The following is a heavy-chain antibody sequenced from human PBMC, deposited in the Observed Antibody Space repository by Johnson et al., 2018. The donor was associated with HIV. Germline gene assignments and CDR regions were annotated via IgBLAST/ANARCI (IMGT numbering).Heavy chain of an antibody. D-gene: IGHD5-24*01. Sequence: VQLVESGGGLVQPGGSLRLSCAASGFTVSSYYMTWVRQAPGKGLEWVSVLFSGVTTYYADSVKGRFTISRDSYKNTLYLQMNSLRAEDTAVYYCARACRDGYTCDAFDIWGQGTMVIVSS. CDR3: ARACRDGYTCDAFDI. CDR1: GFTVSSYY. J-gene: IGHJ3*02. V-gene: IGHV3-66*01. CDR2: LFSGVTT.